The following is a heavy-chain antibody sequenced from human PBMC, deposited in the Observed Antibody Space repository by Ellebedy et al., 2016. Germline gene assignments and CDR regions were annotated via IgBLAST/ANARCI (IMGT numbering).Heavy chain of an antibody. V-gene: IGHV3-15*01. J-gene: IGHJ4*02. CDR1: GLTFSNAW. CDR3: TTVYRYNYDSV. CDR2: IKSKTDGGAA. D-gene: IGHD5-18*01. Sequence: GGSLRLSCAASGLTFSNAWMNWARQAPGKGLEWVGRIKSKTDGGAADYAAPVKGRFTISRDDSKNTLYLQMNSLKTEDTAVYFCTTVYRYNYDSVWGQGTLVTVSS.